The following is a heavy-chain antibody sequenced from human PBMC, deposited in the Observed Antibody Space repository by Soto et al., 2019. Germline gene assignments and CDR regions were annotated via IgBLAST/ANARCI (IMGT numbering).Heavy chain of an antibody. CDR2: ISAYNGNT. D-gene: IGHD4-17*01. Sequence: ASVKVSCKASGYTFTSYCISWVRRAPGQGLEWMGWISAYNGNTNYAQKLQGRVTMTTDTSTSTAYMELRSLRSDDTAVYYCARVPVRPLTTVPPDLYQHWGQGTLVTVSS. CDR1: GYTFTSYC. V-gene: IGHV1-18*01. J-gene: IGHJ1*01. CDR3: ARVPVRPLTTVPPDLYQH.